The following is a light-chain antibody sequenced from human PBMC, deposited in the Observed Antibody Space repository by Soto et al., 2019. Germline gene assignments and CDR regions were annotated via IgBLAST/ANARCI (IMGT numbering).Light chain of an antibody. V-gene: IGKV1-39*01. J-gene: IGKJ1*01. CDR3: QQSYSTPWT. CDR1: QGVSSF. Sequence: DIQMTQSPSSLSASVGDSVTITCRTSQGVSSFLNWYQQKPGKAPNLLIYSASSLHSWVPSRFSGSGSGTDFTLTISSLQPEDFATYYCQQSYSTPWTFGQATKVEIK. CDR2: SAS.